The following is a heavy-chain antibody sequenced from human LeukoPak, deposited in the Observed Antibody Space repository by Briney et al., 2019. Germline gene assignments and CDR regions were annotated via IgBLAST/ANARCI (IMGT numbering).Heavy chain of an antibody. Sequence: GGSLRLSCAASGFTFSSHGMHWVRQAPGKGLEWVSAISGSGGSTYYADSVKGRFTISRDNSKNTLYLQMNSLRAEDTAVYYCAKDLDDFWSGYYTEDWFDPWGQGTLVTVSS. V-gene: IGHV3-23*01. CDR2: ISGSGGST. J-gene: IGHJ5*02. CDR1: GFTFSSHG. CDR3: AKDLDDFWSGYYTEDWFDP. D-gene: IGHD3-3*01.